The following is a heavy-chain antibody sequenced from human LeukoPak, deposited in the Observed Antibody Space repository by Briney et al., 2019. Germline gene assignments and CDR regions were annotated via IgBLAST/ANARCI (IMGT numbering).Heavy chain of an antibody. J-gene: IGHJ4*02. CDR2: ISGSGGST. CDR3: ARDFEGRGITIFGVVWSFDY. CDR1: GFTFSSYA. D-gene: IGHD3-3*01. V-gene: IGHV3-23*01. Sequence: PGGSLRLSCAASGFTFSSYAMSWVRQAPGKGLEWVSAISGSGGSTYYADSVKGRFTISRDNSKNTLYLQMNSLRAEDTAVYYCARDFEGRGITIFGVVWSFDYWGQGTLVTVSS.